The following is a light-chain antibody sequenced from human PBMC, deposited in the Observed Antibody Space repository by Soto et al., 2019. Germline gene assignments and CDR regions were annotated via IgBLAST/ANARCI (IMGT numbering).Light chain of an antibody. J-gene: IGKJ4*01. CDR3: QQSSSTPQT. Sequence: DIQMTQSPSTLSATLGDRVTITCRASQSVNKWLAWFQQKPGKVPKLLIFDASTLQTGVPSRFGGGGSGTDFTLAISSLQPEDFATYYCQQSSSTPQTFGGGTKVDIK. CDR2: DAS. V-gene: IGKV1-5*01. CDR1: QSVNKW.